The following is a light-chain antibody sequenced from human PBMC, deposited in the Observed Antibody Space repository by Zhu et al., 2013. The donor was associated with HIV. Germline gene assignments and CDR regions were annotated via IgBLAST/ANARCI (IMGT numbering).Light chain of an antibody. CDR2: GAS. V-gene: IGKV3-20*01. Sequence: EIVLTQSPGTLSLSPGERVTLSCRASQSFSAAYLAWYQQKAGQAPRLLIYGASNRATGIPDRFSGSGSGTDFTLTISRLEPEDFAVYYCQQYGTSASFGQGTKVEI. J-gene: IGKJ1*01. CDR1: QSFSAAY. CDR3: QQYGTSAS.